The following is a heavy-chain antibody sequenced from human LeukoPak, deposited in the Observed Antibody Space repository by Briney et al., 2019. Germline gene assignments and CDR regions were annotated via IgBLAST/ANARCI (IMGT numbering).Heavy chain of an antibody. CDR1: GESFSDYY. J-gene: IGHJ3*02. Sequence: SETLSLTCAVYGESFSDYYWSWIRQPPGKGLEWIGNIYYTGSSYYNPSLRSRVTISLDTSKNQFSLKLSSVTAADTAVYYCASAYSAAFDIWGQGTMVTVSS. CDR2: IYYTGSS. D-gene: IGHD1-26*01. CDR3: ASAYSAAFDI. V-gene: IGHV4-34*01.